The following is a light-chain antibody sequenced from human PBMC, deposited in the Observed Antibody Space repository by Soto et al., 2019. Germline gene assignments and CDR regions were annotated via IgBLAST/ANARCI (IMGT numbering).Light chain of an antibody. Sequence: SYELTQPPSVSVSPGQTASITCSGDKLGDKYASWYQQKPGQAPVLVIYQDIKRPSGIPERFSGSNSGNTATLTISGTQAMDEADYSCQAWDRGSAHVFGTGTKVTVL. CDR2: QDI. CDR1: KLGDKY. J-gene: IGLJ1*01. V-gene: IGLV3-1*01. CDR3: QAWDRGSAHV.